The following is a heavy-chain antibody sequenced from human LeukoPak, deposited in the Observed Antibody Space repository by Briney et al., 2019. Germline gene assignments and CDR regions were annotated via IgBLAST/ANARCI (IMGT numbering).Heavy chain of an antibody. CDR1: EFSFSSYG. J-gene: IGHJ4*02. D-gene: IGHD3-10*01. V-gene: IGHV3-30*18. CDR3: AKDPLRGSGSYYFFDY. CDR2: VSYDGSNQ. Sequence: GGSLRLSCAASEFSFSSYGMHWVRQAPGMGLEWVAVVSYDGSNQYYADSVKGRFTISRDNSKNTLYLQMNSLTAEDTAVYYCAKDPLRGSGSYYFFDYWGQGTLVTVSS.